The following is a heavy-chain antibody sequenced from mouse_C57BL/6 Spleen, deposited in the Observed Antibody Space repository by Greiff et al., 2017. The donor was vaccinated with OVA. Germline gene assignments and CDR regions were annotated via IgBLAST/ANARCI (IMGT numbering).Heavy chain of an antibody. V-gene: IGHV1-19*01. Sequence: VQLQQSGPVLVKPGASVKMSCKASGYTFTDYYMNWVKQSHGKSLEWIGVINPYNGGTSYNQKFKGKATLTVDKSSSTAYMELNSLTSEDSAVYYCAREATVVAPPAWFAYWGQGTLVTVSA. CDR1: GYTFTDYY. J-gene: IGHJ3*01. D-gene: IGHD1-1*01. CDR2: INPYNGGT. CDR3: AREATVVAPPAWFAY.